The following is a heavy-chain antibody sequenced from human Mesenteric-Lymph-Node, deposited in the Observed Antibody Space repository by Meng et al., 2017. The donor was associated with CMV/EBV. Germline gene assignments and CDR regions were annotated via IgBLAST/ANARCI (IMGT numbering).Heavy chain of an antibody. CDR2: IYYSGST. Sequence: SETLSLTCTVSGGSISSSSYYWGWIRQPPGKGLEWIGSIYYSGSTYYNPSLKSRVTISVDTSKNQFSLKLSSVTAADTAVYYCARVGAARPPMGAFDIWGQGTMVTVSS. D-gene: IGHD6-6*01. CDR3: ARVGAARPPMGAFDI. CDR1: GGSISSSSYY. V-gene: IGHV4-39*07. J-gene: IGHJ3*02.